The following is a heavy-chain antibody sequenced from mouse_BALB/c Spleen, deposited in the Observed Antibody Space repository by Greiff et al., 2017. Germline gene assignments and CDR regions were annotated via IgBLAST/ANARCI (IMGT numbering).Heavy chain of an antibody. CDR3: ARSDTTVVAYWYFDV. J-gene: IGHJ1*01. V-gene: IGHV14-3*02. Sequence: VQLQQSGAELVKPGASVKLSCTASGFNIKDTYMHWVKQRPEQGLEWIGRIDPANGNTKYDPKFQGKATITADTSSNTAYLQLSSLTSEDTAVYYCARSDTTVVAYWYFDVWGAGTTVTVSS. CDR1: GFNIKDTY. D-gene: IGHD1-1*01. CDR2: IDPANGNT.